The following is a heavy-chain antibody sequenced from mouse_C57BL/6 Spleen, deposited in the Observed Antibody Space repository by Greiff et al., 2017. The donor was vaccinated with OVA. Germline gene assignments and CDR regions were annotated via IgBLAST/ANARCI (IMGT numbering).Heavy chain of an antibody. D-gene: IGHD1-1*01. Sequence: VQLKQSGTVLARPGASVKMSCKTSGYTFTSYWMHWVNQRPGQGLEWIGAIYPGNSDTSYNQKFKGQAKLTAVTSASTAYMELSSLPNEDSAVYYCTRCELLGGFAYWGKGTLVTVSA. CDR2: IYPGNSDT. V-gene: IGHV1-5*01. CDR3: TRCELLGGFAY. CDR1: GYTFTSYW. J-gene: IGHJ3*01.